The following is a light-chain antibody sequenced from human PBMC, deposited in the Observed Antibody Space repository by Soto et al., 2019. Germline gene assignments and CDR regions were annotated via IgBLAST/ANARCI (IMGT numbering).Light chain of an antibody. Sequence: EIVLTQSPATLSLSPGERATLSCRASQSVSSYLAWYQQKPGQAPRLLIYGASNRATGIPARFSGSGSGTDFTLTISRLEPEDFAVYYCQQYGSSPGTFGQGTKVDIK. CDR3: QQYGSSPGT. V-gene: IGKV3-20*01. J-gene: IGKJ1*01. CDR1: QSVSSY. CDR2: GAS.